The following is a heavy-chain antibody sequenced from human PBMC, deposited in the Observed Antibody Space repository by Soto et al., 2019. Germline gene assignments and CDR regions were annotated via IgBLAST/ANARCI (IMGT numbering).Heavy chain of an antibody. Sequence: VQLLESGGGWIQPGGSLRLSCAASGFTFSYGIHWLRQAPCKGLEWVAYISYDSSNKFYGDSVKGRFTISRDNSKNTQFLQMNSLRAEDTAVYYCAKLVIGYCSGNTCDDYWGQGTLVAVSS. CDR3: AKLVIGYCSGNTCDDY. V-gene: IGHV3-30*18. J-gene: IGHJ4*02. CDR2: ISYDSSNK. D-gene: IGHD2-15*01. CDR1: GFTFSYG.